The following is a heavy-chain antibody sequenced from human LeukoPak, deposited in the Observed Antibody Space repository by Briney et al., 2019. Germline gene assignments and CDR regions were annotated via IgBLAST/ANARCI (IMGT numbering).Heavy chain of an antibody. CDR2: IYPGDSDT. CDR1: GYSFTSYW. Sequence: GESLKISCKGSGYSFTSYWIGWVRQMPGKGLEWMGIIYPGDSDTRYSPSFQGQVTISADKSISTAYLQWSSLKASDTAMYYCARGASYYYDSSGYYLGVYFDYWGQGTLVTVSS. V-gene: IGHV5-51*01. CDR3: ARGASYYYDSSGYYLGVYFDY. D-gene: IGHD3-22*01. J-gene: IGHJ4*02.